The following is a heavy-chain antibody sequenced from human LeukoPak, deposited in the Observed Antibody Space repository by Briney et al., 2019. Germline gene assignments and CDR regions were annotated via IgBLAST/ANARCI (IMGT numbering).Heavy chain of an antibody. D-gene: IGHD2-15*01. Sequence: PRGSLRLSRALSGFAYSSTGMHRVRKVPGKGLVWISHINSDETTTYADSVKGRFTISRDNAKNTLYLQMNSLRAEDTAVDNCVAFSDFWGQGTLVTVSS. J-gene: IGHJ4*02. CDR3: VAFSDF. V-gene: IGHV3-74*01. CDR1: GFAYSSTG. CDR2: INSDETT.